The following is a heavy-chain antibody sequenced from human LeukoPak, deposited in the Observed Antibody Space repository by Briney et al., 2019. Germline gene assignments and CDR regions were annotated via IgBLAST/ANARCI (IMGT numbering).Heavy chain of an antibody. CDR2: IYPDESNI. Sequence: GASLKISCKGSGYSFATYWIAWVRQMPGKGLEWMGVIYPDESNIRYSPSFQGQVTISADKSISTAYLQWSSLKASDTAIYYCAGPPSRGYSSSFEYWGQGTLVTVSS. J-gene: IGHJ4*02. CDR3: AGPPSRGYSSSFEY. V-gene: IGHV5-51*01. D-gene: IGHD2-2*03. CDR1: GYSFATYW.